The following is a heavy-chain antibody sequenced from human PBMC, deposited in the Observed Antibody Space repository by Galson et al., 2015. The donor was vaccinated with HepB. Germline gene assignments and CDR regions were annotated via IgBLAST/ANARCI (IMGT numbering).Heavy chain of an antibody. Sequence: LTCTVSGGSISSGGYYWSWIRQHPGKGLEWIGYIYYSGSTYYNPSLKSRVTISVDTSKNQFSLKLSSVTAADTAVYYCARVPDVEMARGLGFDYWGQGTLVTVSS. CDR2: IYYSGST. CDR1: GGSISSGGYY. CDR3: ARVPDVEMARGLGFDY. D-gene: IGHD5-24*01. J-gene: IGHJ4*02. V-gene: IGHV4-31*03.